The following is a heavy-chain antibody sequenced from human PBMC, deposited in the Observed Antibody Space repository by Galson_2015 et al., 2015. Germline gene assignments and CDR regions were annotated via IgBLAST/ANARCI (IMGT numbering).Heavy chain of an antibody. J-gene: IGHJ4*02. CDR2: IYPSDSDT. CDR3: AGPSSGIQTIDY. V-gene: IGHV5-51*01. CDR1: GYTFTTHW. Sequence: QSGAEVKKPGESLKISCQGSGYTFTTHWIGWVRQMPGKGLEWMGIIYPSDSDTRYSPSFQGQVTISADKSINTAYLQWSSLKASDPALYYWAGPSSGIQTIDYWGQGALVTVSS. D-gene: IGHD2-15*01.